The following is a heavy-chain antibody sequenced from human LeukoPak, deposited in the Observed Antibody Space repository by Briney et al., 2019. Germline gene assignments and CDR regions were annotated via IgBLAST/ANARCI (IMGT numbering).Heavy chain of an antibody. V-gene: IGHV1-2*06. D-gene: IGHD3-3*01. CDR1: GYTFTGYY. CDR3: ARITNYDFWSGYFNYYYYGMDV. Sequence: GASVKVSCKASGYTFTGYYMHWVRQAPGQGLEWMGRINPNSGGTNYAQKFQGRVTMTRDTSISTAYMELSSLRSEDTAVYYCARITNYDFWSGYFNYYYYGMDVWGQGTTVTVSS. CDR2: INPNSGGT. J-gene: IGHJ6*02.